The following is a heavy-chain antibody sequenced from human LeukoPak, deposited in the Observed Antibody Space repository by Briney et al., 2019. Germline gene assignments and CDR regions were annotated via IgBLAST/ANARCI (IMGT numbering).Heavy chain of an antibody. CDR3: ATANAYYYDSSGYSD. CDR2: FDPEDGET. CDR1: GYTLTELS. J-gene: IGHJ4*02. V-gene: IGHV1-24*01. D-gene: IGHD3-22*01. Sequence: ASVKVSCKVSGYTLTELSMHWVRQAPGKGLEWMGGFDPEDGETIYAQKFQGRVTMTEDTSTDTAYMELSSLRSEDTAVYYCATANAYYYDSSGYSDWGQGTLVTVSS.